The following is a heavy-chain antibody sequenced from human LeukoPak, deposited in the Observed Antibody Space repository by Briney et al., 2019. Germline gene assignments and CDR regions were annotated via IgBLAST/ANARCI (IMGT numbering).Heavy chain of an antibody. D-gene: IGHD5-12*01. V-gene: IGHV3-23*01. CDR1: GFTFSTYW. Sequence: QPGGSLRLSCAASGFTFSTYWMSWVRQAPGKGLEWVSTINTSGDRTYYADSVKGRFTISRDNSREALYLQMNSLRADDAAIYYCAKGMKVTGWLDWGQGTLVTVSS. CDR3: AKGMKVTGWLD. CDR2: INTSGDRT. J-gene: IGHJ4*02.